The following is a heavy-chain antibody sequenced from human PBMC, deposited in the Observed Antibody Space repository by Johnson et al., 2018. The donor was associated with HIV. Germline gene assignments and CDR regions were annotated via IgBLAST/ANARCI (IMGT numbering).Heavy chain of an antibody. Sequence: QVQLVESGGGVVQPGRSLRLSCAASGFTFSSYGMHWVRQAPGKGLEWVAVIWYDGSNKYYADSVKGRFTISRDNSKNTLYLQMNSLRAVDTAVYYCAREVRGWLQFDAFDMWGQATMVTVSS. V-gene: IGHV3-33*01. D-gene: IGHD5-24*01. CDR2: IWYDGSNK. J-gene: IGHJ3*02. CDR3: AREVRGWLQFDAFDM. CDR1: GFTFSSYG.